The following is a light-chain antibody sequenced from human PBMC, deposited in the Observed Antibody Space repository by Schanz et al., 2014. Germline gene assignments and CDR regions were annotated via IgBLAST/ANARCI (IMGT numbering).Light chain of an antibody. CDR2: GAS. CDR3: QQRSNWPPGLT. J-gene: IGKJ4*01. CDR1: QGVTSNY. Sequence: EVVLTQSPGSLSLSPGERGTLSCRASQGVTSNYLAWYQQRPGQAPRLLIYGASNRATGIPARFSGSGSGTDFTLTISSLEPEDFAVYYCQQRSNWPPGLTFGGGTKVEIK. V-gene: IGKV3-11*01.